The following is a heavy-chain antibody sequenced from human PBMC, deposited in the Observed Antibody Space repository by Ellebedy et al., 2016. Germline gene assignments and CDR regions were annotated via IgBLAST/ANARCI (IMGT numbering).Heavy chain of an antibody. CDR2: IIPMLGIA. Sequence: ASVKVSCKTSGGAFNTYAITWVRQAPGQGLEWMGRIIPMLGIANYTQRFQGRFTITADKSTDTAYMELTSLRFEDTAVYFCASPDYGDSPTHKLKRQYYYGMDVWGQGTTVTVSS. CDR3: ASPDYGDSPTHKLKRQYYYGMDV. D-gene: IGHD4-17*01. V-gene: IGHV1-69*10. CDR1: GGAFNTYA. J-gene: IGHJ6*02.